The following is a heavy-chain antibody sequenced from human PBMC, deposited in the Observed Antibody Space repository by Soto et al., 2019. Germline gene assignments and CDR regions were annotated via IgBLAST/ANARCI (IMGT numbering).Heavy chain of an antibody. J-gene: IGHJ5*02. CDR2: IIPIFGTA. CDR3: ARDKGSGWGWFDP. Sequence: SVKVSCKASGGTFSSYAISWVRQAPGQGLEWMGGIIPIFGTANYAQKFQGRVTITADESTSTAYMELSSLRSEDTAVYYCARDKGSGWGWFDPWGQGTQVTVSS. V-gene: IGHV1-69*13. D-gene: IGHD6-19*01. CDR1: GGTFSSYA.